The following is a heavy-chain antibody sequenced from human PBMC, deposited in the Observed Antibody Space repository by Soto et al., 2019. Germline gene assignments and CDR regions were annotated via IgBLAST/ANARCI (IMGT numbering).Heavy chain of an antibody. CDR3: ARRASIAVAGSYYYYGMDV. D-gene: IGHD6-19*01. V-gene: IGHV4-34*01. J-gene: IGHJ6*02. CDR1: GGSFSGYY. CDR2: INHSGST. Sequence: PSETLSLTCAVYGGSFSGYYWSWIRQPPGKGLEWIGEINHSGSTNYNPSLKSRVTISVDTSKNQFSLKLSSVTAADTAVYYCARRASIAVAGSYYYYGMDVWGQGTTVTVSS.